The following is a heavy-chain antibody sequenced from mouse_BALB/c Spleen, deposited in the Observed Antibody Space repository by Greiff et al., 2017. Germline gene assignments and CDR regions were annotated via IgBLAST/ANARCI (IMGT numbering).Heavy chain of an antibody. D-gene: IGHD1-1*01. CDR3: ARVHYYGSSYSY. CDR2: IDPSDSYT. J-gene: IGHJ2*01. Sequence: QVQLQQPGAELVKPGASVKLSCKASGYTFTSYWMHWVKQRPGQGLEWIGEIDPSDSYTNYNQKFKGKATLTVDKSSSTAYMQLSSLTSEDSAVYYCARVHYYGSSYSYWGQGTTLTVSS. CDR1: GYTFTSYW. V-gene: IGHV1-69*02.